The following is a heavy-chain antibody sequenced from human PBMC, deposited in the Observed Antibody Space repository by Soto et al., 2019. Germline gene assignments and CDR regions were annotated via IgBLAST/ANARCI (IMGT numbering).Heavy chain of an antibody. CDR2: ISAYNGNT. CDR3: ARDARYFDWLLGIHY. Sequence: ASVKVSCKASGYTFTSYGISWVRQAPGQGLEWMGWISAYNGNTNYAQKLQGRVTMTTDTSTSTAYMELRSLRSDDTAVYYCARDARYFDWLLGIHYSGEGTMVTVYS. CDR1: GYTFTSYG. V-gene: IGHV1-18*01. J-gene: IGHJ4*02. D-gene: IGHD3-9*01.